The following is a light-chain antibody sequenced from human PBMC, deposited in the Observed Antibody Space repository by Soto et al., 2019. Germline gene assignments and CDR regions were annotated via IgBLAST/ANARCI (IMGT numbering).Light chain of an antibody. CDR2: GAS. CDR1: QSVSSSY. J-gene: IGKJ5*01. Sequence: ELVMTQSPATLSLSPGERATLSCRASQSVSSSYLSWYQQKPGQAHRLLIYGASNRAPGIPARFSGSGSGTDFTLTISSLDPEDFGVYYCQQRSNWPPITFGQGTRLEIK. CDR3: QQRSNWPPIT. V-gene: IGKV3D-20*02.